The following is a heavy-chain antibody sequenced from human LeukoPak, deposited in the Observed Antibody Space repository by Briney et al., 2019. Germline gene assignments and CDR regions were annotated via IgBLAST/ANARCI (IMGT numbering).Heavy chain of an antibody. D-gene: IGHD6-19*01. Sequence: GGSLRLSCAASGFIFSSYWMSWVRQAPGKGLEWVANIRQDGGGKNYVDSVKGRFTISRDNAKNSLYLQMNSLRAEDTAVYYCARGYSSGWYFDYWGQGTLVTVSS. CDR1: GFIFSSYW. CDR3: ARGYSSGWYFDY. J-gene: IGHJ4*02. CDR2: IRQDGGGK. V-gene: IGHV3-7*04.